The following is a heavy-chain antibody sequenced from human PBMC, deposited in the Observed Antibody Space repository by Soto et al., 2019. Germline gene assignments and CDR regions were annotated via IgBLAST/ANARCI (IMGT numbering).Heavy chain of an antibody. D-gene: IGHD3-9*01. CDR3: ARSTLRYFDRRSPLRY. CDR1: GYTFTSYY. CDR2: INPSGGST. J-gene: IGHJ4*02. Sequence: ASVKVSCKASGYTFTSYYMHWVRQAPGQGLEWMGIINPSGGSTSYAQKFQGRVTMTRDTSTSTVYMELSSLRSEDTAVYYCARSTLRYFDRRSPLRYWGQGTLVTVSS. V-gene: IGHV1-46*03.